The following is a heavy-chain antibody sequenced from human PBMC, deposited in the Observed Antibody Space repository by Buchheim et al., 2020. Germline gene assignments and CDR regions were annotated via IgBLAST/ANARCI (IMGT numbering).Heavy chain of an antibody. CDR2: IRYDGSNN. D-gene: IGHD3-9*01. V-gene: IGHV3-30*02. Sequence: QVQLVESGGGVVQPGRSLRLSCAASGFTFSSYGRHWVRQAPGKGLEWVAFIRYDGSNNYYADSVKGRFTISRDNSKNTLYLQMNSLRAEDTAVYYCAKEYFDWLLGSFDYWGQGTL. CDR3: AKEYFDWLLGSFDY. CDR1: GFTFSSYG. J-gene: IGHJ4*02.